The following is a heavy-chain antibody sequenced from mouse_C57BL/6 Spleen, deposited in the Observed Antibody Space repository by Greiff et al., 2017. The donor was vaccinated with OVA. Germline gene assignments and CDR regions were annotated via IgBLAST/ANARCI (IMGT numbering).Heavy chain of an antibody. Sequence: EVQRVESGGGLVKPGGSLKLSCAASGFTFSSYAMSWVRQTPEKRLEWVATISDGGSYTYYPDNVKGRFTISRDNAKNNLYLQMSHLKSEDTAMYYCAREIDAMDYWGQGTSVTVSS. CDR2: ISDGGSYT. CDR1: GFTFSSYA. CDR3: AREIDAMDY. V-gene: IGHV5-4*01. J-gene: IGHJ4*01.